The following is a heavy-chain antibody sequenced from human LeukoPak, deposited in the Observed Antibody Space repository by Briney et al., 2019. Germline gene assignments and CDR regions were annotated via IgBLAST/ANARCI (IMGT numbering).Heavy chain of an antibody. V-gene: IGHV4-59*08. CDR2: IYYSGST. J-gene: IGHJ5*02. CDR3: ARHGLSGYCGGGSCLDWFDP. D-gene: IGHD2-15*01. CDR1: GGSISSYY. Sequence: PSETLSLTCTVSGGSISSYYWSWIRQPPGKGLEWIGYIYYSGSTNYNPSLKSRVTISVDTSKNQFSLKLSSVTAADTAVYYCARHGLSGYCGGGSCLDWFDPWGQGTLVTVSS.